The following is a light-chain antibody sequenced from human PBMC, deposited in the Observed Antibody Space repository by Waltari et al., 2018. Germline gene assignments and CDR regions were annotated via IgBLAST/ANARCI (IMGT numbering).Light chain of an antibody. V-gene: IGKV4-1*01. Sequence: DIVMTQSPDSLAVSLGERATINCKSSQSILYSSNDKNYLAWYQQKPVQPPKLLIYWASTRESGVPDRFRGSGSGTDFTLTISSLQAEDVAVYYCQQYYRSRTFGQGTKVEIK. CDR2: WAS. CDR3: QQYYRSRT. J-gene: IGKJ1*01. CDR1: QSILYSSNDKNY.